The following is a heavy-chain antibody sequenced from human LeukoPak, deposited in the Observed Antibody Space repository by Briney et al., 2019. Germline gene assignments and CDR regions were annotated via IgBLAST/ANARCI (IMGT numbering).Heavy chain of an antibody. J-gene: IGHJ4*02. D-gene: IGHD1-26*01. CDR2: ISGSSSTI. CDR3: ARRGFRSVDY. V-gene: IGHV3-48*02. CDR1: GFTFSSYS. Sequence: GGSLRLSCAASGFTFSSYSMNWVRQAPGKGLEWVSYISGSSSTIYYADSVKGRFTISRDNAKISLHLQMNSLRDEDTAVYYCARRGFRSVDYWGQGTLVTVSS.